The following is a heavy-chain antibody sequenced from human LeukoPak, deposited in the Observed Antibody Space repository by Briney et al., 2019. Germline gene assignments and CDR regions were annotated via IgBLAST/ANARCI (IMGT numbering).Heavy chain of an antibody. CDR3: ARVKYSSRIEYYFDY. V-gene: IGHV4-61*08. J-gene: IGHJ4*02. Sequence: SETLSLTCTVSNGSIISGDYYWSWIRQPPGKGLEWIGYIYYSGSTNYNPSLKSRVTISVDTSKNQFSLKLSSVTAADTAVYYCARVKYSSRIEYYFDYWGQGTLVTVSS. CDR1: NGSIISGDYY. CDR2: IYYSGST. D-gene: IGHD6-13*01.